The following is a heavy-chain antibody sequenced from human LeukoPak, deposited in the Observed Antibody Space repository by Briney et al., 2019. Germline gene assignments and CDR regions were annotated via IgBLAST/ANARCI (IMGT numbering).Heavy chain of an antibody. D-gene: IGHD3-10*01. Sequence: QPGGSLKLSCAASGVTIRSYGVHWVRQAPGKGLEWLAYIRSDGSNRYYAAPEKGRFTISRDNSKNTLYLQMNSLRAEDTAVYYCATLAAGSLDYWGQGTLVTVAS. CDR1: GVTIRSYG. V-gene: IGHV3-30*02. CDR2: IRSDGSNR. J-gene: IGHJ4*02. CDR3: ATLAAGSLDY.